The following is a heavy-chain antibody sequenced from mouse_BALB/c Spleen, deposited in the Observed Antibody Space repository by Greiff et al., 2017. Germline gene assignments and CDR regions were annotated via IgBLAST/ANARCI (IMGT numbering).Heavy chain of an antibody. D-gene: IGHD3-3*01. J-gene: IGHJ4*01. CDR1: GFTFSSFG. V-gene: IGHV5-17*02. CDR3: ARGEGPYAMDY. CDR2: ISSGSSTI. Sequence: EVMLVESGGGLVQPGGSRKLSCAASGFTFSSFGMHWVRQAPEKGLEWVAYISSGSSTIYYADTVKGRFTISRDNPKNTLFLQMTSLRSEDTAMYYCARGEGPYAMDYWGQGTSVTVSS.